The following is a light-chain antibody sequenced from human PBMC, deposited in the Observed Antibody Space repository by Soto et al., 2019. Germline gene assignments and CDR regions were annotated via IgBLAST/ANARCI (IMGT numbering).Light chain of an antibody. J-gene: IGKJ1*01. V-gene: IGKV3-15*01. CDR1: QSVRSD. CDR2: GAS. CDR3: QQYDNWPRA. Sequence: EIVMTQSPATLSVSAGERATLSCRASQSVRSDLPWYHQKPGQAPKLLIHGASTRATGIPARFSGSGSGTEFTLTINSLQSEDFAVYYCQQYDNWPRAFGQGTKVDIK.